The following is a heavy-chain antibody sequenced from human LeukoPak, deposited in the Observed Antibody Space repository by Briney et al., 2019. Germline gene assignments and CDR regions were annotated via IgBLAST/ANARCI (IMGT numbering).Heavy chain of an antibody. J-gene: IGHJ4*02. D-gene: IGHD2-8*02. CDR1: GFTFSSYA. V-gene: IGHV3-23*01. CDR3: AREDTGPMSFDY. Sequence: PGGSLRLSCAASGFTFSSYAMSWVRQAPGKGLEWVSAISGSGGTIYYADSVKGRFTISRDNAKNSLYLQMNSLRAEDTAVYYCAREDTGPMSFDYWGQGTLVTVSS. CDR2: ISGSGGTI.